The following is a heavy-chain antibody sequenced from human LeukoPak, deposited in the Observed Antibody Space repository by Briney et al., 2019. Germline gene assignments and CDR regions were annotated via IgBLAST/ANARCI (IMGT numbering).Heavy chain of an antibody. CDR1: GFTFSSYS. J-gene: IGHJ4*02. CDR3: ARLSSGRYFDY. CDR2: ISSSSSYI. Sequence: GGSLRLSCAASGFTFSSYSMNWVRQAPGKGLEWVSSISSSSSYIYYADSVKGRFTISRDNAKNSLYLQMNSLRAEDTAVYYCARLSSGRYFDYWGQGTLVTVSS. V-gene: IGHV3-21*01. D-gene: IGHD6-19*01.